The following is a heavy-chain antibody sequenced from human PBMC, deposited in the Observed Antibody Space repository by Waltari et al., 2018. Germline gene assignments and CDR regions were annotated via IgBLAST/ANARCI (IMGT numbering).Heavy chain of an antibody. D-gene: IGHD1-26*01. Sequence: EVQLVESGGGLVQPGGSLRLPCATSGFHLKGCEMNWVRQAPGKGLEWVSYISTSGNSANYADSVKGRFSISRDNAKNSVDLQMNSLRAEDTAVYYCARRSRFSGSPLGHWGQGSLVIVSS. CDR1: GFHLKGCE. V-gene: IGHV3-48*03. CDR3: ARRSRFSGSPLGH. CDR2: ISTSGNSA. J-gene: IGHJ1*01.